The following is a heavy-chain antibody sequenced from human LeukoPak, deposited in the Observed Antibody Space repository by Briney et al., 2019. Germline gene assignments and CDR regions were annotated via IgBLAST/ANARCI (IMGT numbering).Heavy chain of an antibody. D-gene: IGHD6-13*01. Sequence: SETLSLTCTVSGGSISSYYWSWIRQPPGKGLEWIGYIYYSGSTNYNPSLKSRVTISVDTSKNQFSLKLSSVTAADTAVYYCARSAAAGTPDYWGQGTLVTVPS. V-gene: IGHV4-59*01. CDR1: GGSISSYY. J-gene: IGHJ4*02. CDR2: IYYSGST. CDR3: ARSAAAGTPDY.